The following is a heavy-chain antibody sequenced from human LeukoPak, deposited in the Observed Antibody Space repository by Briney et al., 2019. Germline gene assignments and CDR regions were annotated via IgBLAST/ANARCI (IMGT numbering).Heavy chain of an antibody. Sequence: GRSLTLSCAASGFTFSTHAMHWVRQAPGMGLEWVAFVWSDGRNKYYADSVKGRFIISRDNSDNTLFLQMNSLRAEDTAVYYCARDSPNSGFALDVWGQGTMVTVSS. CDR3: ARDSPNSGFALDV. CDR2: VWSDGRNK. J-gene: IGHJ3*01. CDR1: GFTFSTHA. V-gene: IGHV3-33*01. D-gene: IGHD7-27*01.